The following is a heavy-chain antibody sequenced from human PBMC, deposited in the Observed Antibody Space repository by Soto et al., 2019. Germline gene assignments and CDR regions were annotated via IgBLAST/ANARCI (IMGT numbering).Heavy chain of an antibody. D-gene: IGHD2-15*01. J-gene: IGHJ5*02. CDR2: INPNSGGT. Sequence: ASVKVSCKASGYTFTGYYMHWVRQAPGQGLEWMGWINPNSGGTNYAQKFQGWVTMTRDTSISTAYMELSRLRSDDTAVYYCARSASYCSGGSCYQSEYNWFDPWGQGTLVTVSS. V-gene: IGHV1-2*04. CDR3: ARSASYCSGGSCYQSEYNWFDP. CDR1: GYTFTGYY.